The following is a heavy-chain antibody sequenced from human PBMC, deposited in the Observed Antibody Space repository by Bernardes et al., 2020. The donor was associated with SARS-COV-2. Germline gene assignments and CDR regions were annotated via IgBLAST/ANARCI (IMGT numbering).Heavy chain of an antibody. J-gene: IGHJ6*02. D-gene: IGHD2-15*01. Sequence: SETLSLTCAVYGGSFSAFYWNWIRQPPGKGLEWIGEITHSGSTNYNPSLKSRVTISVDTSKNQFSLKLSSVTAADTAVYYCARVVKSYYDMDVWGPGTTVTVSS. V-gene: IGHV4-34*01. CDR2: ITHSGST. CDR1: GGSFSAFY. CDR3: ARVVKSYYDMDV.